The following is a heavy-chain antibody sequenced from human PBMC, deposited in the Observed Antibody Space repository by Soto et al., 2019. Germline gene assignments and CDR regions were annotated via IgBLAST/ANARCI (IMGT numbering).Heavy chain of an antibody. J-gene: IGHJ1*01. Sequence: QVQLQESGPGLVKPSQTLSLTCSVSGDSISTEGYYWSWIRQHPGKGLEWIGYIYYSGLTSYNPSLKSRVTISRATSKNQFYLKLSSVTAADTAVYYCARSRSYYVEDFQKWGQGTLFTVSS. V-gene: IGHV4-31*03. CDR1: GDSISTEGYY. CDR3: ARSRSYYVEDFQK. CDR2: IYYSGLT. D-gene: IGHD1-26*01.